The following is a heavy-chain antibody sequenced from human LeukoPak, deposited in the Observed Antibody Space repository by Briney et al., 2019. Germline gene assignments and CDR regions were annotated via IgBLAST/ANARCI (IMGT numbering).Heavy chain of an antibody. V-gene: IGHV3-23*01. D-gene: IGHD4-4*01. CDR2: ITGSGGST. Sequence: GGSLRLSCAASGFTFSSYAMGGVRPAPGKGLEWVSAITGSGGSTYYADSVKGRFIISRDNSKKTLYLQKNSLRAEDTAVYYCAKGIYLSNYYYYGMDVWGQGTTVTVSS. J-gene: IGHJ6*02. CDR3: AKGIYLSNYYYYGMDV. CDR1: GFTFSSYA.